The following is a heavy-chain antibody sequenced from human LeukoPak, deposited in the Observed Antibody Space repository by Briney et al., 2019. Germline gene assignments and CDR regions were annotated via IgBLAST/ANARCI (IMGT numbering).Heavy chain of an antibody. V-gene: IGHV3-21*04. D-gene: IGHD3-10*01. CDR1: GFTFSSYS. J-gene: IGHJ4*02. CDR3: ARTRRARTGYYGSGSNFLWDY. Sequence: PGGSLRLSCAASGFTFSSYSMNWVRQAPGKGLEWVSSISPSGDNVYYADSVKGRFTISRDNDKNSLYLQMNSLRAEDTALYYCARTRRARTGYYGSGSNFLWDYWGQGTLVTVSS. CDR2: ISPSGDNV.